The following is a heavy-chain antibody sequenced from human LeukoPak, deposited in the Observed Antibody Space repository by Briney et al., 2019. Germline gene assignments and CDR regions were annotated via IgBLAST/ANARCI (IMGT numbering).Heavy chain of an antibody. CDR3: ARDHLDVVVPAATNWFDP. V-gene: IGHV1-69*05. D-gene: IGHD2-2*01. Sequence: GASVKVSCKASGYTFTNYGISWVRQAPGQGLEWMGRIIPIFGTANYAQKFQGRVTITTDESTSTAYMELSSLRSEDTAVYYCARDHLDVVVPAATNWFDPWGQGTLVTVSS. CDR2: IIPIFGTA. CDR1: GYTFTNYG. J-gene: IGHJ5*02.